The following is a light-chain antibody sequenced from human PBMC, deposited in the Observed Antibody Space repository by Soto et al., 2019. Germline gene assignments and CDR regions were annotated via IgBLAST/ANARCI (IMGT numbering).Light chain of an antibody. CDR3: QQYGSSPKDT. CDR1: QSISTSY. CDR2: GSS. V-gene: IGKV3-20*01. J-gene: IGKJ1*01. Sequence: EIVLTQSPGTLSLSPGERATLSCRGSQSISTSYLAWYQQKPRQAPRLLIYGSSSRATGIPDRFSGSGSGTDFTLTISSLEPEDFAVYYCQQYGSSPKDTFGQGTKVDIK.